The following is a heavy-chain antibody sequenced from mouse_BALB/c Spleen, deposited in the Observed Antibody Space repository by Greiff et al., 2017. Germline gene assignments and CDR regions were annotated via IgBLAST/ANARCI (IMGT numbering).Heavy chain of an antibody. Sequence: EVQVVESGGGLVQPGGSRKLSCAASGFTFSSFGMHWVRQAPEKGLEWVAYISSGSSTIYYADTVKGRFTISRDNPKNTLFLQMTSLRSEDTAMYYCARLGGYAYAMDYWGQGTSVTVSS. CDR3: ARLGGYAYAMDY. V-gene: IGHV5-17*02. D-gene: IGHD2-2*01. CDR2: ISSGSSTI. J-gene: IGHJ4*01. CDR1: GFTFSSFG.